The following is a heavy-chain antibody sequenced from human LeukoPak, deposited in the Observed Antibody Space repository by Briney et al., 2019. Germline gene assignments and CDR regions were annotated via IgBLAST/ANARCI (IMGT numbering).Heavy chain of an antibody. CDR3: ARDYYDSRGEAFDI. CDR1: GGSLSDYY. CDR2: INHGGST. J-gene: IGHJ3*02. Sequence: SETLSLTCAVQGGSLSDYYWSWIRQPPGKGLEWIGEINHGGSTNYNPSLKSRVSTSVDTSKNQFSLKLSSVTAADTAVYYCARDYYDSRGEAFDIWGQGTMVTVSS. D-gene: IGHD3-22*01. V-gene: IGHV4-34*01.